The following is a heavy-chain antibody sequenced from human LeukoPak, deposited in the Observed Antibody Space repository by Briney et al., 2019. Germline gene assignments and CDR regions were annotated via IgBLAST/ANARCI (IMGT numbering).Heavy chain of an antibody. CDR1: GFTFGDYA. Sequence: PGGSLRLSCTASGFTFGDYALSWLRQAPGKGLEWVGLIRSKAFGGTAEYAASVKGRFTISRDDSESIAYLQMNSLQTEDTDVYYCTRRSGSSGWYSLDYWGQGTLVTVSS. CDR2: IRSKAFGGTA. J-gene: IGHJ4*02. CDR3: TRRSGSSGWYSLDY. V-gene: IGHV3-49*03. D-gene: IGHD6-19*01.